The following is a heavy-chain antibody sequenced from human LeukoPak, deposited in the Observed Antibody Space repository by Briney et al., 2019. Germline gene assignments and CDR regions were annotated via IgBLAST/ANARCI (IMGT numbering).Heavy chain of an antibody. CDR1: GGSFSGYY. CDR3: ARGAGNWFDP. CDR2: INHSGST. Sequence: PSETLSLTCAVYGGSFSGYYWSWIRQPPGKGLEWIGEINHSGSTNYNPSLKSPVTISVDTSKNQFSLKLSSVTAADTAVYYCARGAGNWFDPWGQGTLVTVSS. V-gene: IGHV4-34*01. J-gene: IGHJ5*02.